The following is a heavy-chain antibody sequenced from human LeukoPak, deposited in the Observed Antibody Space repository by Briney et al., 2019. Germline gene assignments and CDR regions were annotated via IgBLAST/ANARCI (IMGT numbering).Heavy chain of an antibody. V-gene: IGHV4-38-2*02. Sequence: PWGTLALTCIVSGDSITSGYHWGWIRQPPGKGVGWIGTMSHSGNINYNPSLKSRVTVSVDTSKNHCSLKLDSVTAADTAVFYCARLLGSVSFSDVWGQGILVTASS. CDR1: GDSITSGYH. CDR3: ARLLGSVSFSDV. D-gene: IGHD3-10*01. CDR2: MSHSGNI. J-gene: IGHJ4*02.